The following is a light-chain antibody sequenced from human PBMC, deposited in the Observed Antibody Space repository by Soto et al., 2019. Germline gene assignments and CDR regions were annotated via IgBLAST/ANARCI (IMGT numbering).Light chain of an antibody. CDR2: GAS. CDR1: QSVSSNY. Sequence: DIVLTQSPDTLSLSPGERATLSCRASQSVSSNYLAWYQQKPGQAPRLLIYGASTRATGIPDRFSGSGSGTDFTLTISSLEPEDFAVYYCLQRASWRSFGQGTKLEIK. J-gene: IGKJ2*01. V-gene: IGKV3D-20*02. CDR3: LQRASWRS.